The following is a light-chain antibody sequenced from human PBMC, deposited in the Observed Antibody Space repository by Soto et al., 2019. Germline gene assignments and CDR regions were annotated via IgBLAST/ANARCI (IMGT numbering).Light chain of an antibody. V-gene: IGKV3-15*01. CDR1: RSVSSS. CDR2: GAS. J-gene: IGKJ1*01. Sequence: EIVMTQSPATLYVSPGERATLSCMASRSVSSSLAWYQHKPGQAPRLLIYGASTRATGIPARFSGSGSGTEFTLTISSLQSEDFAVYYCQQYNNWPPVTFGQGTKVDIK. CDR3: QQYNNWPPVT.